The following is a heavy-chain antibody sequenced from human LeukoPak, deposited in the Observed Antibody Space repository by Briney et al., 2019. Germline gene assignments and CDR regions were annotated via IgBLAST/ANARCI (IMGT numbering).Heavy chain of an antibody. J-gene: IGHJ4*02. V-gene: IGHV5-51*01. CDR2: IYPGDSET. D-gene: IGHD5/OR15-5a*01. CDR1: GYSFTSYW. Sequence: GESLKISCKGSGYSFTSYWIAWVRQVPGKGLEWMGIIYPGDSETRYSPSFQGQVTISADKSISTAHLQWSSLKASDIAMYYCARQNSVFSPMDYWGRGTLVTVSS. CDR3: ARQNSVFSPMDY.